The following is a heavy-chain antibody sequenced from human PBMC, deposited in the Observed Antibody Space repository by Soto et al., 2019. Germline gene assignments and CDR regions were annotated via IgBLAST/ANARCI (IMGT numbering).Heavy chain of an antibody. Sequence: SETLSLTCTVSGASIITDNYFWVWIRPSPRRGLELIGSISYSGRTYDNPSLQSRVTISIDASKNQFSLKLTSVTTADTAVYYCARRSASDYGGNHHPYYFDRWGQGALVTVSS. CDR1: GASIITDNYF. CDR2: ISYSGRT. CDR3: ARRSASDYGGNHHPYYFDR. V-gene: IGHV4-39*01. J-gene: IGHJ4*02. D-gene: IGHD4-17*01.